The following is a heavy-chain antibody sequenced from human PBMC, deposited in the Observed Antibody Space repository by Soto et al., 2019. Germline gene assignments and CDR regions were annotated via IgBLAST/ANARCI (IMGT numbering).Heavy chain of an antibody. CDR1: GDSVSSNTAS. CDR2: KYFRSKWYN. D-gene: IGHD5-12*01. J-gene: IGHJ5*02. Sequence: SQTLSLTCVISGDSVSSNTASWNWIRQSPSRGLEWLGGKYFRSKWYNDYALSVKSRIIINPDTSNNQFSPQPNSVHPEDTGVYFCAKGDNLGPKTGYAFDPWGQGIIVTLSS. V-gene: IGHV6-1*01. CDR3: AKGDNLGPKTGYAFDP.